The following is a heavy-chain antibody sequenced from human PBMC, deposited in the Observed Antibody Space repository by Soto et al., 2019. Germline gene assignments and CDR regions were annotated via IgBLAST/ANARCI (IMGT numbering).Heavy chain of an antibody. CDR3: ARGPYTSGFDAFDI. CDR2: LYSGGAT. J-gene: IGHJ3*02. CDR1: GFIVTNKY. Sequence: PGGSLRLSCAASGFIVTNKYMSWVRQAPGRGLECISVLYSGGATHYADSVKGRFTISRDNAKNTVYLQMNSLSAEDTAIYYCARGPYTSGFDAFDIWGQGTMVTVSS. D-gene: IGHD6-19*01. V-gene: IGHV3-66*01.